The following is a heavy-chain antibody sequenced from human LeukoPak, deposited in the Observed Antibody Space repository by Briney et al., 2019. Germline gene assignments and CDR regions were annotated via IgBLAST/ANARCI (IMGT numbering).Heavy chain of an antibody. Sequence: GRSLRLSCAASGFRFNGYAMHCVRQPPGTGLECVAVISMDGSQQYYADSVKARFTISRDNSKNTLYLQMNSLRSEDTSVYYCAREVYSYALDALDLWGQGTMVTVSS. D-gene: IGHD2-2*01. CDR3: AREVYSYALDALDL. CDR2: ISMDGSQQ. J-gene: IGHJ3*01. V-gene: IGHV3-30*04. CDR1: GFRFNGYA.